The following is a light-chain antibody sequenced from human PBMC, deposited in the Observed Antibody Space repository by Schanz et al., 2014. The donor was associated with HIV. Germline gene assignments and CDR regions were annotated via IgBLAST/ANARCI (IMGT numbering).Light chain of an antibody. J-gene: IGLJ3*02. CDR3: QSYDTNNPRV. Sequence: NFMLTQPHSVSESPGKTVTISCTRSSGSISSAYVQWYQHRPGSAPITLIYESDQRHSGVPARFSASIDSSSNSATLSISGLEAEDEADYYCQSYDTNNPRVFGGGTKLTVL. CDR2: ESD. CDR1: SGSISSAY. V-gene: IGLV6-57*04.